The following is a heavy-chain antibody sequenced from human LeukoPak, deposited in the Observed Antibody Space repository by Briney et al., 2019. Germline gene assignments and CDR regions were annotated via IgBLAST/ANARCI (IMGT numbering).Heavy chain of an antibody. CDR2: ISYDGRNK. V-gene: IGHV3-30*18. Sequence: PGKSLRLSCAASGFTFNNYGMHWVRQAPGKGLEWVAVISYDGRNKHYPDSVKGRFTISRDISTDTLWLQMDSLRTEDTAVYYCAKVLDSSGYYPSDRWGQGTLVIVSS. CDR1: GFTFNNYG. J-gene: IGHJ5*02. D-gene: IGHD3-22*01. CDR3: AKVLDSSGYYPSDR.